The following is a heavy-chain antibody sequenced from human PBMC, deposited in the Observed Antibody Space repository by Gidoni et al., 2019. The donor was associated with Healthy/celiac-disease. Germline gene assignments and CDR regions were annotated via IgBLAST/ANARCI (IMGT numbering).Heavy chain of an antibody. CDR1: GFTFDDYA. J-gene: IGHJ4*02. Sequence: EVQLVESGGGLVQPGRSLRLSCAASGFTFDDYAMHWVRQAPGKGLEWVSGISWNSGSIGYADSVKGRFTISRDNAKNSLYLQMNSLRAEDTALYYCAKDISLNYYDSSGYCFDYWGQGTLVTVSS. CDR3: AKDISLNYYDSSGYCFDY. V-gene: IGHV3-9*01. CDR2: ISWNSGSI. D-gene: IGHD3-22*01.